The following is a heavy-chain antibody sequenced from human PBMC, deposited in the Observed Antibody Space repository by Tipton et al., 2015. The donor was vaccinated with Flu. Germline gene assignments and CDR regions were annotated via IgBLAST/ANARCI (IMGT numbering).Heavy chain of an antibody. V-gene: IGHV4-4*07. CDR3: ARCNRITTFGVVIRGGYFDL. Sequence: TLSLTCTVSGDSLSSYYWSWIRQPAGKGLEWIGRIYTSGTTKYNPSLKSRLTMSIDTSKNQFSLRLTSVTAADTAVYYCARCNRITTFGVVIRGGYFDLWGRGTLVTVSS. J-gene: IGHJ2*01. D-gene: IGHD3-3*01. CDR2: IYTSGTT. CDR1: GDSLSSYY.